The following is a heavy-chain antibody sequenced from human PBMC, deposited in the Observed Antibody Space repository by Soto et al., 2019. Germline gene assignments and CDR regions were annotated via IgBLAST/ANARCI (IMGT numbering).Heavy chain of an antibody. CDR2: INPSGGST. Sequence: GASVKVSCKASGYTFTSYYMHWVRQAPGQGLEWMGIINPSGGSTSYAQKFQGRVTMTRDTSTSTVYMELSSLRSEDTAVYYCARGYGYYYDSSGYYYGPYYYGMDVWGQGTTVTVSS. CDR3: ARGYGYYYDSSGYYYGPYYYGMDV. V-gene: IGHV1-46*01. CDR1: GYTFTSYY. D-gene: IGHD3-22*01. J-gene: IGHJ6*02.